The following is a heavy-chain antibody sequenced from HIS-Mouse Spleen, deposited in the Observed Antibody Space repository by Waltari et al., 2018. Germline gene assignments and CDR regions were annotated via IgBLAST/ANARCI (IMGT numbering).Heavy chain of an antibody. CDR1: GGSISSYS. V-gene: IGHV4-39*07. D-gene: IGHD6-13*01. J-gene: IGHJ2*01. CDR2: IYYSGST. Sequence: QLQESGPGLVKPSETLSLTCTVSGGSISSYSLYWIRQPPGKGLEWIGSIYYSGSTYYNPSLKSRVTISVDTSKNQFSLKLSSVTAADTAVYYCAREIPYSSSWYDWYFDLWGRGTLVTVSS. CDR3: AREIPYSSSWYDWYFDL.